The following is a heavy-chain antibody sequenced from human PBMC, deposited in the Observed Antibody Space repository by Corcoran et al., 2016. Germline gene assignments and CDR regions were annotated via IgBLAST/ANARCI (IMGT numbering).Heavy chain of an antibody. Sequence: EVQLVESGGGLVQPGGSLKLSCAASGFTFSGSAMHWVRQASGKGLEWVGRIRSKANSYATAYAASVKGRFTISRDDSKNTAYLQMNSLKTEDTAVYYCTSPGYCSGGSCYSGEVYYYYYGMDVWGQGTTVTVSS. J-gene: IGHJ6*02. CDR3: TSPGYCSGGSCYSGEVYYYYYGMDV. V-gene: IGHV3-73*02. CDR1: GFTFSGSA. D-gene: IGHD2-15*01. CDR2: IRSKANSYAT.